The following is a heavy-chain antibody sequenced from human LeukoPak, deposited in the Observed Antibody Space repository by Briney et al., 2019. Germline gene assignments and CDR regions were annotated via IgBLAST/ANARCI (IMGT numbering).Heavy chain of an antibody. J-gene: IGHJ5*02. D-gene: IGHD3-10*01. CDR2: ISYSGST. V-gene: IGHV4-59*01. Sequence: SETLSLTCTVSGGSISSYDWSWIRQSPGKGLEWIGYISYSGSTNYNPSLKSRVTISVDTSKNQFSLNLSSVTAADTAVYFCARLSWPGRGSRFDPWGQGTLVTVSS. CDR1: GGSISSYD. CDR3: ARLSWPGRGSRFDP.